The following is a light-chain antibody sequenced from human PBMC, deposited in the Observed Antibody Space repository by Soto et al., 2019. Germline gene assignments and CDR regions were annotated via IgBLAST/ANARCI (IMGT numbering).Light chain of an antibody. V-gene: IGKV3-20*01. J-gene: IGKJ2*01. CDR1: QSVSSSY. CDR2: GAS. Sequence: EIVLTQSPGTLSLSPGERATLSCRASQSVSSSYLAWYQQKPGQAPRLLIYGASSRATGIPDRFSGSGSGTYFTLTINRLELKDFAVYYCHQYGSSPYTFGQGTKLEI. CDR3: HQYGSSPYT.